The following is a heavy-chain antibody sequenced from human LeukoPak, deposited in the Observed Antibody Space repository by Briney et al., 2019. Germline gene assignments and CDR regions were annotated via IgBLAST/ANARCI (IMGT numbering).Heavy chain of an antibody. CDR1: GGSISSYY. Sequence: ETLSLTCTVSGGSISSYYWSWVRQSPGQGLEWVSAIGGSGYNTYYADSVKGRFTISRDNSENTLYLQMDSLRAEDTAVYHCAKVDNWNLDYWGQGTLVTVSS. CDR2: IGGSGYNT. D-gene: IGHD1-1*01. J-gene: IGHJ4*02. V-gene: IGHV3-23*01. CDR3: AKVDNWNLDY.